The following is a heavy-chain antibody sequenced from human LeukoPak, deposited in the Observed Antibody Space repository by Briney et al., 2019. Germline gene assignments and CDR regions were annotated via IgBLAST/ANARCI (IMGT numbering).Heavy chain of an antibody. D-gene: IGHD1-1*01. Sequence: GGSLRLSCAASGFTFSDYYMSWIRQAPGKGLEWVSYISSSGSTIYYADSVKGRFTISRDNAKNSLYLQMNSLRAEDTAVYYCARHGTTGTTWGVWARDYYYYYMDVWGKGTTVTVSS. CDR1: GFTFSDYY. V-gene: IGHV3-11*04. CDR3: ARHGTTGTTWGVWARDYYYYYMDV. CDR2: ISSSGSTI. J-gene: IGHJ6*03.